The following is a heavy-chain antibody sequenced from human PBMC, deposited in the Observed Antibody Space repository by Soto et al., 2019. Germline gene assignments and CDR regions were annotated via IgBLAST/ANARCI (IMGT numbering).Heavy chain of an antibody. Sequence: ASVKVSCKASGGTFSSYTISWVRQAPGQGLEWMGRIIPILGIANYAQKFQGRVTITADKSTSTAYMELSSLRSEDTAVYYCAQGRQLGFRVGWFDPWGQGTLVTVSS. D-gene: IGHD6-6*01. CDR1: GGTFSSYT. CDR2: IIPILGIA. CDR3: AQGRQLGFRVGWFDP. V-gene: IGHV1-69*02. J-gene: IGHJ5*02.